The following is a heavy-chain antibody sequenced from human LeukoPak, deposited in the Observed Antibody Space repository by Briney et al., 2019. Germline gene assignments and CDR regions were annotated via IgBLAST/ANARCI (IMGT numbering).Heavy chain of an antibody. J-gene: IGHJ4*02. CDR2: ISSSGSTI. V-gene: IGHV3-11*04. D-gene: IGHD4-23*01. CDR1: GFTFSNAW. Sequence: GGSLRLSCAASGFTFSNAWMSWVRQAPGKGLEWVSYISSSGSTIYYADSVKGRFTISRDNAKNSLYLQMNSLRAEDTAVYYCARRHYGGNGGLDYWGQGTLVTVSS. CDR3: ARRHYGGNGGLDY.